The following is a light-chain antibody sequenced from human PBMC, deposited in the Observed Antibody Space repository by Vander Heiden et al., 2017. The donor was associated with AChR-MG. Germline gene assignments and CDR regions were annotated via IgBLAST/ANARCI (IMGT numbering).Light chain of an antibody. Sequence: DIQMTQSPSSLSASVGDRVTIPCRASQSISSYLNWYQQKPGKAPKLLIYAASSLQSGVPSRFSGSGSGTDFTLTISSLQPEDFATYYCQQNDSTPLFTFGHGTRVDIK. CDR3: QQNDSTPLFT. V-gene: IGKV1-39*01. CDR2: AAS. CDR1: QSISSY. J-gene: IGKJ3*01.